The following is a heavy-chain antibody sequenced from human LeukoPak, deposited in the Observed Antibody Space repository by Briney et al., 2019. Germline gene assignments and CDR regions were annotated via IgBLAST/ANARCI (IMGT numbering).Heavy chain of an antibody. CDR1: GYTFTSYG. Sequence: ASVKVSCKASGYTFTSYGISWVRQAPGQGLEWMGWISAYNGHTNYAQKLQGRVTMTTDTSTSTAYMELRSLRSDDTAVYYCAREKLSDYDLWSGYSPFDYWGQGTLVTVSS. D-gene: IGHD3-3*01. J-gene: IGHJ4*02. CDR3: AREKLSDYDLWSGYSPFDY. V-gene: IGHV1-18*01. CDR2: ISAYNGHT.